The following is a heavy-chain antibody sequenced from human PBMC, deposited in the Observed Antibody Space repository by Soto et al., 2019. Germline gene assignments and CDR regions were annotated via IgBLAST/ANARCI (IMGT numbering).Heavy chain of an antibody. CDR1: GCSISSYY. CDR3: ASYGNYNHD. Sequence: SETLSLTCTVSGCSISSYYWSWIRQPPGKGLEWIGYIYYSGSTTYNPSLKSRVTISVDTSKNQFSLKLSSVTAADTAVYYCASYGNYNHDSGQGTLVTVS. V-gene: IGHV4-59*01. J-gene: IGHJ4*02. CDR2: IYYSGST. D-gene: IGHD1-7*01.